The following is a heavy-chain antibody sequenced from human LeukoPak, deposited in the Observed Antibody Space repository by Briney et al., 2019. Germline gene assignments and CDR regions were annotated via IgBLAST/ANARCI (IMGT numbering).Heavy chain of an antibody. J-gene: IGHJ3*02. CDR2: VSGSVGST. Sequence: PGGSLRLSRAASGLTFSSYAMSSVPRAPGRGLWWVSAVSGSVGSTFYADSLKVRFTISRDNSKNTLYLQMNSRTSQARAVVYCANGYDNEAFDIWAQGPMVSVPS. V-gene: IGHV3-23*01. CDR3: ANGYDNEAFDI. D-gene: IGHD5-18*01. CDR1: GLTFSSYA.